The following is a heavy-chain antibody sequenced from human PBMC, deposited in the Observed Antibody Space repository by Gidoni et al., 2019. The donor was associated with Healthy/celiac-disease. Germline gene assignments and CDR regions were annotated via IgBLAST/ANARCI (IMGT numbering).Heavy chain of an antibody. CDR2: IWYDGSNK. CDR1: GFTFSSDG. V-gene: IGHV3-33*01. Sequence: QVQPVESGGGVVQPGRSLRLSCAAYGFTFSSDGTPGVRLAPGKGLGWVSVIWYDGSNKYYADSVKGRFTISSDNSKNTLYLQMNSLRAEDTAVYYCARDGYYGSGCFASLYYYYYYMDVWGKGTTVTVSS. CDR3: ARDGYYGSGCFASLYYYYYYMDV. D-gene: IGHD3-10*01. J-gene: IGHJ6*03.